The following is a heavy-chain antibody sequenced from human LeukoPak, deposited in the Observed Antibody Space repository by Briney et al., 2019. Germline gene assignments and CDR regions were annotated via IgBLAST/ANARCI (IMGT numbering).Heavy chain of an antibody. D-gene: IGHD1-26*01. CDR3: ARPESGNYYFDY. V-gene: IGHV3-33*01. J-gene: IGHJ4*02. CDR2: IWYDGINK. Sequence: PGRSLRLSCAASGFTFSNYGMHWVRQAPGKGLEWVAVIWYDGINKYFADSVKGRFTISRDNSKNTLYFQMNSLRAEDTAVYYCARPESGNYYFDYWGQGILVTVSS. CDR1: GFTFSNYG.